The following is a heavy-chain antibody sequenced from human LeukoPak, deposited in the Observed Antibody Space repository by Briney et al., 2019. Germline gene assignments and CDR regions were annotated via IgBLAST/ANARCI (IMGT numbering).Heavy chain of an antibody. Sequence: GGSLRLSCAASGFPFDDYGMSWVRLAPGKGLEWVSGVSWNGAYTEYADSVRGRFTISRDNAKKSLYLQMNGLRVDDTALYYCARRKGPYGSGTYYDSWGQGTLVSVSS. V-gene: IGHV3-20*04. D-gene: IGHD3-10*01. CDR3: ARRKGPYGSGTYYDS. CDR2: VSWNGAYT. J-gene: IGHJ4*02. CDR1: GFPFDDYG.